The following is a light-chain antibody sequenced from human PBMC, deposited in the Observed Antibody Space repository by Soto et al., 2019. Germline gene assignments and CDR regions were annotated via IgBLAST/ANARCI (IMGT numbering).Light chain of an antibody. V-gene: IGKV3-20*01. J-gene: IGKJ1*01. CDR1: QSDSSNY. Sequence: ESVLTQSPGTLSLSPGERATLSCRASQSDSSNYLAWYQQKPGQAPRLLIYSASSRATGIPDRFSGSGSGTDFTLTISRLEPEDFAVYYCQLYGGSPPQTFGQGTKVEIE. CDR2: SAS. CDR3: QLYGGSPPQT.